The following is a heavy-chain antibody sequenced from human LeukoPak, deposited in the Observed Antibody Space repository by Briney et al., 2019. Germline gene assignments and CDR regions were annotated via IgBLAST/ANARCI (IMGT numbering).Heavy chain of an antibody. Sequence: SLLLSCAASGFTFSNYEMNWVREAPGKGLEWVSYISSSGSSMYYADSVKGRFTISRDNAKNSLYLQMDSLRAEDTAVYYCARSTIFDYWGQGTLVTVSS. J-gene: IGHJ4*02. CDR2: ISSSGSSM. V-gene: IGHV3-48*03. D-gene: IGHD5/OR15-5a*01. CDR1: GFTFSNYE. CDR3: ARSTIFDY.